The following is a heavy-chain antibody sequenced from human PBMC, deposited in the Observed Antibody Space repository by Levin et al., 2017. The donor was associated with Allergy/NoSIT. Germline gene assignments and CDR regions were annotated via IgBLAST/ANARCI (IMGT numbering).Heavy chain of an antibody. Sequence: GESLKISCAASGFTFSSYAMSWVRQAPGKGLEWVSSISVSGDNTYYADSVKGRFTISRDTSKNTFYLQMNSLRAEDTAVYYCAKGRGYCSGGSCYSDYWGQGTLVTVSS. CDR1: GFTFSSYA. V-gene: IGHV3-23*01. D-gene: IGHD2-15*01. J-gene: IGHJ4*02. CDR2: ISVSGDNT. CDR3: AKGRGYCSGGSCYSDY.